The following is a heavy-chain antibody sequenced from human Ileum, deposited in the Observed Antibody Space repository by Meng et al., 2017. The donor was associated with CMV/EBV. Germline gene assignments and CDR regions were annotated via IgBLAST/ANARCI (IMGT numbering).Heavy chain of an antibody. V-gene: IGHV4-34*01. CDR1: GGSFSDYY. Sequence: QVQLQQWGAGLLKPSETLSLTCAVYGGSFSDYYWIWIRQSPGKGLEWIGEVHHSGITNYNPSLKSRVTISVDTSKNQFFLKLTSVTAADTGLYYCATNSEDYWGQGTLVTVFS. CDR3: ATNSEDY. D-gene: IGHD4-23*01. CDR2: VHHSGIT. J-gene: IGHJ4*02.